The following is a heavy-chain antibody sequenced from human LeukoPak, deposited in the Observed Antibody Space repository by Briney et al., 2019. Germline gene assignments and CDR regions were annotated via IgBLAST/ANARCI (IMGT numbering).Heavy chain of an antibody. CDR3: ARVGGYIVATMNYYYGIDV. D-gene: IGHD5-12*01. CDR1: GYTFTGYY. J-gene: IGHJ6*02. Sequence: ASVKVSCKAPGYTFTGYYMHWVRQAPGQGLEWMGWINPNSGGTNYAQKFQGRVTMTRDTSISTAYMELSRLRSDDTAVYYCARVGGYIVATMNYYYGIDVWGQGTTVTVSS. CDR2: INPNSGGT. V-gene: IGHV1-2*02.